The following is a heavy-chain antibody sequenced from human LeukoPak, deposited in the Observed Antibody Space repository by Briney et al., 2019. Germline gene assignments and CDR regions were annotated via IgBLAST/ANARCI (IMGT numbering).Heavy chain of an antibody. V-gene: IGHV3-30*02. Sequence: GGSLRLSCAASGFTFSSYGMHWVRQAPGKGLEWVAFIRYDGSNKYYADSVKGRFTISRDNSKNTLYLQMNSLRAEDTAVYYCAKAYPKNVIAAAGWNWGQGTLVTVSS. D-gene: IGHD6-13*01. CDR1: GFTFSSYG. CDR2: IRYDGSNK. CDR3: AKAYPKNVIAAAGWN. J-gene: IGHJ4*02.